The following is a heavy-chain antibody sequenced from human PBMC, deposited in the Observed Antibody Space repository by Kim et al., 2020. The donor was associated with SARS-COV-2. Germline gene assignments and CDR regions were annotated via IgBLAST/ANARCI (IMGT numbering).Heavy chain of an antibody. Sequence: ASVKVSCKASGYTFTGYYMHWVRQAPGQGLEWMGRINPNSGGTNYAQKFQGRVTMTRDTSISTAYMELSRLRSDDTAVYYCARTLPSQQQQFDPWGQGTLVTVSS. J-gene: IGHJ5*02. CDR3: ARTLPSQQQQFDP. V-gene: IGHV1-2*06. D-gene: IGHD6-13*01. CDR2: INPNSGGT. CDR1: GYTFTGYY.